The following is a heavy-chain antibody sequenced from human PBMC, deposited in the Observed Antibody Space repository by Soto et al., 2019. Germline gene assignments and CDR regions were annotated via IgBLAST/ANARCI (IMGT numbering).Heavy chain of an antibody. J-gene: IGHJ5*02. CDR3: ASLVRQHLPPLGP. Sequence: DLVESGGGLVKPGGSLRLSCTASGFNFSDSYMTWIRQVPGKGLEWLSFITSSSVQTRYADSVKGRFTISRDNARNSLYLQMNSLRPEDTAVYYCASLVRQHLPPLGPWGQGTLVIVSS. CDR1: GFNFSDSY. V-gene: IGHV3-11*06. D-gene: IGHD6-13*01. CDR2: ITSSSVQT.